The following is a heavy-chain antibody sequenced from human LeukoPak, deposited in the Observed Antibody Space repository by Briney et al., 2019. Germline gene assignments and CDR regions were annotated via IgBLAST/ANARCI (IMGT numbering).Heavy chain of an antibody. V-gene: IGHV3-23*01. J-gene: IGHJ4*02. D-gene: IGHD5-24*01. CDR3: AKSGYNRFDY. CDR1: GFTFSSSA. Sequence: PGGSLRLSWAASGFTFSSSAMSWVRQAAGKGLEWVSSISGSGSGGSTYYADSVKGRFTISRDNSKNTLYLQMNSLRAEDTAVYYCAKSGYNRFDYWGQGTLVTVSS. CDR2: ISGSGSGGST.